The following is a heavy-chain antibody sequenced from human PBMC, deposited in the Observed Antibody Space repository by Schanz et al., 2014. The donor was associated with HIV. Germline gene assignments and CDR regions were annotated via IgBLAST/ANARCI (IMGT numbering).Heavy chain of an antibody. J-gene: IGHJ4*02. CDR1: GFNFNNYA. CDR3: AKDGPGIAVAGTGYFDY. Sequence: EVQLLESGGGLEQPGGSLRLSCAASGFNFNNYAMTWVRQAPGKGLEWVSSISESGGRSSYADSVNGRFTISRDNSKNTLYLQMSSLRVEDTAVYFCAKDGPGIAVAGTGYFDYWGQGTLVIVSS. CDR2: ISESGGRS. D-gene: IGHD6-19*01. V-gene: IGHV3-23*01.